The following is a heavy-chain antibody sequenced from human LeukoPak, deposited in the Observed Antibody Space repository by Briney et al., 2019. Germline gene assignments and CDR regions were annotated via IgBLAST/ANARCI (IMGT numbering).Heavy chain of an antibody. Sequence: ASVKVSCTASGYTFTSYGISWVRQAPGQGLEWMGWISAYNGNTNYAQKLQGRVTMTTDTSTSTAYMELRSLRSDDTAVYYCARGQGYDFWSGGYFDYWGQGTLVTVSS. J-gene: IGHJ4*02. CDR1: GYTFTSYG. CDR3: ARGQGYDFWSGGYFDY. CDR2: ISAYNGNT. V-gene: IGHV1-18*01. D-gene: IGHD3-3*01.